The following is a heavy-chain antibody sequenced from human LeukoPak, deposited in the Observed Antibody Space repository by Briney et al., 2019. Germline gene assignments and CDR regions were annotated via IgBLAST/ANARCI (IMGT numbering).Heavy chain of an antibody. CDR3: VRVRGSSYGYSDY. V-gene: IGHV3-48*03. CDR2: ISSSGSTI. J-gene: IGHJ4*02. Sequence: GGSLRLSCAASGFTFSSYEMNWVRQAPGKGLEWVSYISSSGSTIYYADSVKGRFTISRDNAKNSLYLQMNSLRAEDTANYYCVRVRGSSYGYSDYWGQGTLVTVSS. CDR1: GFTFSSYE. D-gene: IGHD5-18*01.